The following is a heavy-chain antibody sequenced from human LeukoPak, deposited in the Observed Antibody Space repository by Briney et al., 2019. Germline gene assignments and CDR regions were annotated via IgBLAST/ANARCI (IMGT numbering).Heavy chain of an antibody. Sequence: GGSLRLSCAASGFTFSSYAMSWVRQAPGKGLEWVSSISSSSSYIYYADSVKGRFTISRDNAKNSLYLQMNSLRAEDTAVYYCAREATYGGNPPGYWGQGTLVTVSS. V-gene: IGHV3-21*01. D-gene: IGHD4-23*01. CDR2: ISSSSSYI. J-gene: IGHJ4*02. CDR3: AREATYGGNPPGY. CDR1: GFTFSSYA.